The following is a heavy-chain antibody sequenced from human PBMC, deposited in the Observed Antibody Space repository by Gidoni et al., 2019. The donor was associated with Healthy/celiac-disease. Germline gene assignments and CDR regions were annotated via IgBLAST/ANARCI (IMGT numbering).Heavy chain of an antibody. D-gene: IGHD2-2*01. J-gene: IGHJ4*02. Sequence: EVQLVESGGGLVKPGGSLRPSCAASGFTFSSYSMNWVRQAPGKGLEWVSSISSSSSYIYYADSVKGRFTISRDNAKNSLYLQMNSLRAEDTAVYYCAKSIVVVPAASDYWGQGTLVTVSS. CDR1: GFTFSSYS. V-gene: IGHV3-21*01. CDR3: AKSIVVVPAASDY. CDR2: ISSSSSYI.